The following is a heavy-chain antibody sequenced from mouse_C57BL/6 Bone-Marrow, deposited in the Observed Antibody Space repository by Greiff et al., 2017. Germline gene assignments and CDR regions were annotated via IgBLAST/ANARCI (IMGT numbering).Heavy chain of an antibody. CDR3: ARPYYYGSSYAMDY. CDR2: ISSGGSYT. J-gene: IGHJ4*01. D-gene: IGHD1-1*01. CDR1: GFTFSSYG. Sequence: EVKLMESGGDLVKPGGSLKLSCAASGFTFSSYGMSWVLQTPDKRLEWVATISSGGSYTYYPDSVKGRFTISRDNAKNTLYLQMSSLKSEDTAMYYCARPYYYGSSYAMDYWGQGTSVTVSS. V-gene: IGHV5-6*01.